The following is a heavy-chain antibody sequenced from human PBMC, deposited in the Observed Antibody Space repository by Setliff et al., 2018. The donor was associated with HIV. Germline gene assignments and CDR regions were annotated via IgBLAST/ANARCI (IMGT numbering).Heavy chain of an antibody. CDR1: GDSISNYY. CDR2: IYYSGST. J-gene: IGHJ5*02. CDR3: ASQPYNSGWFGGWFDP. V-gene: IGHV4-59*12. Sequence: SETLSLTCTVSGDSISNYYWSWIRQPPGKGLEWIGHIYYSGSTDYNPSLTSRVIISVDPSKNQFTLMLNSVTAADTAVYYCASQPYNSGWFGGWFDPWGQGTQVTVSS. D-gene: IGHD6-19*01.